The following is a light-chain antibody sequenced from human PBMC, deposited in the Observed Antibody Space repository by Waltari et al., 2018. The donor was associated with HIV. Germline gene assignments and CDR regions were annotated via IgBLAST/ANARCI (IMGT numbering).Light chain of an antibody. Sequence: DIQVTQSPSSLSASVGDTVTITCRASQRMTTYLNWYQQKPGKAPRLLIYGASSLENGVPSRSSGSESATDFTLTITNLQPEDFATYYCQQSYVSPPWTFGQGTKVELK. J-gene: IGKJ1*01. CDR3: QQSYVSPPWT. CDR2: GAS. V-gene: IGKV1-39*01. CDR1: QRMTTY.